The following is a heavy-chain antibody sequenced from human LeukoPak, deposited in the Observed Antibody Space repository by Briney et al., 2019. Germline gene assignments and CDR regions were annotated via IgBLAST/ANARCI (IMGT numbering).Heavy chain of an antibody. Sequence: PGGSLRLSCAASGFTFINYAMSWVRQAPGKGLEWVSSISGSGGSTYYADPVKGRFTISRDSSKNTLYLQMNSLRAEDTAVYYCAKGGYCSSTSCLAIYWGQGTLVTVSS. CDR1: GFTFINYA. CDR2: ISGSGGST. V-gene: IGHV3-23*01. J-gene: IGHJ4*02. CDR3: AKGGYCSSTSCLAIY. D-gene: IGHD2-2*01.